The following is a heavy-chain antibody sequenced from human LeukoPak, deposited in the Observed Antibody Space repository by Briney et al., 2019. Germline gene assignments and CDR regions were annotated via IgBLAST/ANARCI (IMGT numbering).Heavy chain of an antibody. CDR3: ARDPYLYGDRTYFDY. V-gene: IGHV4-38-2*02. D-gene: IGHD4-17*01. CDR1: GFTFSDYD. J-gene: IGHJ4*02. CDR2: IYYSGST. Sequence: GSLRLSCAASGFTFSDYDMSWIRQPPGKGLEWIGSIYYSGSTYYNPSLNGRVTISVATSKTQFSLKLRSVTAADTAVYYCARDPYLYGDRTYFDYWGQGTLVTVSS.